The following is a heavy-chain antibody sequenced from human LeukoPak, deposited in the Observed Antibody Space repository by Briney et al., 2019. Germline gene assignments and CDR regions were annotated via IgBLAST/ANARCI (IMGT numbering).Heavy chain of an antibody. CDR2: IYYSGST. CDR3: ARTTLFGELGY. Sequence: SETLSLTCTVSGGSISSDYWTWIRQPPGKGLEWIGYIYYSGSTNYNPSLKSRVTISVDTSKNQFSLKLSSVTAADTDVYYCARTTLFGELGYWGQGALVTVSS. D-gene: IGHD3-10*01. CDR1: GGSISSDY. J-gene: IGHJ4*02. V-gene: IGHV4-59*01.